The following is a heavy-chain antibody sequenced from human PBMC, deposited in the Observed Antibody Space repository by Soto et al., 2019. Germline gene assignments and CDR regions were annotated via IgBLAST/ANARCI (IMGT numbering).Heavy chain of an antibody. CDR1: GDSMSSSSYY. V-gene: IGHV4-39*02. D-gene: IGHD3-3*01. Sequence: QQKLHESGPGLVKRSETLSLTCTVSGDSMSSSSYYWGWIRQPPGKGLEWIGYIYYNGISYSNPSLKSRLTISVALCKNHFSLRLSSVTASDTAVYYYARLRRGDDFRTGYYFDTWGQGSLVIVSS. CDR3: ARLRRGDDFRTGYYFDT. J-gene: IGHJ4*02. CDR2: IYYNGIS.